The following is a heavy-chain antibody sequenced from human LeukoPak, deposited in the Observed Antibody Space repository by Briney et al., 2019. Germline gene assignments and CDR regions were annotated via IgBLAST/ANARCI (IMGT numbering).Heavy chain of an antibody. J-gene: IGHJ3*02. CDR2: INHSGST. V-gene: IGHV4-34*01. D-gene: IGHD5-18*01. CDR1: GGSFSGYY. CDR3: ASRIQLWLLGGRRAFDI. Sequence: SETLSLTCAVYGGSFSGYYWSWIRQPPGKGLEWIGEINHSGSTNYNPSLKSRVTISVDTSKNQFSLKLSSVTAADTAVYYCASRIQLWLLGGRRAFDIWGKGTMVTVSS.